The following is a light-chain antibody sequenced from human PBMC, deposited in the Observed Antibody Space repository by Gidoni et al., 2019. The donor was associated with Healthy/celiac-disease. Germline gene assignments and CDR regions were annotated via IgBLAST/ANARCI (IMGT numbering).Light chain of an antibody. CDR3: QQSYSTVFT. J-gene: IGKJ3*01. CDR1: QSISSY. CDR2: AAS. Sequence: DIQMTQSTSSLSASVGDRVTITCRASQSISSYLNWYQQTPGKAPKLLIYAASSLQSGVPSRVSSSGAGKDFTLTISSLQPEDFATYYCQQSYSTVFTFGPGTRVDIK. V-gene: IGKV1-39*01.